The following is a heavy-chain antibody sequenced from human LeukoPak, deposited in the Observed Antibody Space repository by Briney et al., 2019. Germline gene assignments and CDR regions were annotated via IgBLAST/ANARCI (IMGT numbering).Heavy chain of an antibody. CDR3: ATYYSDTSARD. Sequence: GASVKVSCKASGHTFTAYYMFWVRQAPGQGLEWMGWINPNSGGTNFAPNFQGRVTMTRDTSISTAYMELSGPTSDDTAVYFCATYYSDTSARDWGQGTLVTVSS. J-gene: IGHJ4*02. CDR2: INPNSGGT. D-gene: IGHD3-22*01. V-gene: IGHV1-2*02. CDR1: GHTFTAYY.